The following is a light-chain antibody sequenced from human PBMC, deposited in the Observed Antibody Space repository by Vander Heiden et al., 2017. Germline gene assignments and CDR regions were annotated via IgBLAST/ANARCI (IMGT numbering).Light chain of an antibody. CDR1: DLASQT. Sequence: SYVLPQPPSVSVATGQKARITCGGTDLASQTVHWHQQKPGQDTVLVVYDDSDRPSGIPERFSGYNSGNTATLTISRVEAGDEADYYCQVWDRSSDHQVFGGGTKLTVL. V-gene: IGLV3-21*02. CDR3: QVWDRSSDHQV. CDR2: DDS. J-gene: IGLJ2*01.